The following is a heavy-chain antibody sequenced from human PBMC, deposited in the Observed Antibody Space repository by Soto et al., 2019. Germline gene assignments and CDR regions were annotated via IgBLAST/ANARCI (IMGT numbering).Heavy chain of an antibody. CDR3: ARGTCSGGSCYSDY. Sequence: EVQLLESGGGLVQPGGSLRLSCAASGFTFSSYAMSWVRQAPGKGLEWVSAISGSGGSTYYADSVKGRFTISRDNSKNTLYLQMNCLRAEATAVYYCARGTCSGGSCYSDYWGQGTLVTVSS. D-gene: IGHD2-15*01. CDR2: ISGSGGST. CDR1: GFTFSSYA. V-gene: IGHV3-23*01. J-gene: IGHJ4*02.